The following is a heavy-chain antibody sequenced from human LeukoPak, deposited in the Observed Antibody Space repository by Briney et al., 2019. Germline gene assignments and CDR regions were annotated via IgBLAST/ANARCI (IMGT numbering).Heavy chain of an antibody. D-gene: IGHD3-9*01. V-gene: IGHV3-11*01. CDR1: GFTFSDYY. J-gene: IGHJ4*02. CDR3: ASVARLLAD. Sequence: GGSVRLSCAASGFTFSDYYMNWIRQAPGKGLEYIAYISQSGADVSYADSVKGRFTVSRDNAKNSVFLQMNSLTAEDTAVYYCASVARLLADWGQGTLVTVSS. CDR2: ISQSGADV.